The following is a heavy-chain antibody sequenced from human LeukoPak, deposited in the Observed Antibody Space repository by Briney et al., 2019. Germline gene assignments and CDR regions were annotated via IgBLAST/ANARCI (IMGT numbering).Heavy chain of an antibody. CDR2: ISGSGGST. D-gene: IGHD3-22*01. V-gene: IGHV3-23*01. CDR3: AKETTITYYYDSSGYNDY. CDR1: GFTFSSYA. Sequence: GGSLGLSCAASGFTFSSYAMSWVRQAPGKGLEWVSAISGSGGSTYYADSVKGRFTISRDNSKNTLYLQMNSLRAEDTAVYYCAKETTITYYYDSSGYNDYWGQGTLVTVSS. J-gene: IGHJ4*02.